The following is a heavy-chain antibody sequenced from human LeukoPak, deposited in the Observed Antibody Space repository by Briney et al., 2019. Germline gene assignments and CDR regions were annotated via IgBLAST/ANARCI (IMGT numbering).Heavy chain of an antibody. CDR3: AKGEYYYDSSGPY. CDR1: GFTFSSYG. V-gene: IGHV3-30*02. D-gene: IGHD3-22*01. CDR2: IRYDGSNK. Sequence: GGSLRLSCAASGFTFSSYGMHWVRQAPGKGLEWVAFIRYDGSNKYYADSVKGRFTISRDNSKNTLYLQMNSLRAEDTAVYYCAKGEYYYDSSGPYWGQGTLVTVSS. J-gene: IGHJ4*02.